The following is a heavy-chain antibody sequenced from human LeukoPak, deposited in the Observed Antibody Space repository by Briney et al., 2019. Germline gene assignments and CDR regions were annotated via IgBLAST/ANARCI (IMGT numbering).Heavy chain of an antibody. CDR1: GYTFSNYV. Sequence: GASVKVSCKASGYTFSNYVLSWVRQAPGQGLEWMGWISDYNGNTIYAQNFQGRVTLTTDRSTNTAYMELRSLRSDDTAVYYCARVVRVSTSILKFDWWGQGTLVTVSS. J-gene: IGHJ4*02. CDR3: ARVVRVSTSILKFDW. V-gene: IGHV1-18*01. D-gene: IGHD2-2*02. CDR2: ISDYNGNT.